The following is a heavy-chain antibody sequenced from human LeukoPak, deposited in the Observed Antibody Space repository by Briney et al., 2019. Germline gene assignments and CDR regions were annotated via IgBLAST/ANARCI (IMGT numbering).Heavy chain of an antibody. D-gene: IGHD4-23*01. Sequence: SETLSLTCTVSGGSISSGGYYWSWIRQHPGKGLEWIGYIYYSGSTYYNPSLKSRVTISVDTSKNQFSLKLSSVTAADTAVYYCARNPTVVRSWFDPWGQGTLVTVSS. J-gene: IGHJ5*02. V-gene: IGHV4-31*03. CDR2: IYYSGST. CDR1: GGSISSGGYY. CDR3: ARNPTVVRSWFDP.